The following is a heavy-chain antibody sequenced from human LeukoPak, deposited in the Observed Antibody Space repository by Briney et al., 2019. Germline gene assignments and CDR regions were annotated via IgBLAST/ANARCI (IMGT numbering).Heavy chain of an antibody. Sequence: GGSLRLSCAASGFTFDDYAMHWVRQAPGKGLEWVSGISWNSVSMDYADSVKGRFTISRDNVENSVYLQMNSLRPEDTALYYCAKENRLYSPTGDGHFDLWGRGTLVTVSS. CDR1: GFTFDDYA. V-gene: IGHV3-9*01. D-gene: IGHD6-13*01. CDR3: AKENRLYSPTGDGHFDL. CDR2: ISWNSVSM. J-gene: IGHJ2*01.